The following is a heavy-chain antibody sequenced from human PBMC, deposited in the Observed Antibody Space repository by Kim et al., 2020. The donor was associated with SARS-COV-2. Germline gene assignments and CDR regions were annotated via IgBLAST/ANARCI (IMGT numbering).Heavy chain of an antibody. CDR2: IYYSGST. Sequence: SETLSLTCAVSGYPISSSHWCGWIRQPPGKGLEWIGYIYYSGSTYYNTSLKSRVTMSVDTSENKFSLKLHSVTAGDTAVYYCARKVNSLRYFCDHWGQGTLVTVSS. V-gene: IGHV4-28*01. J-gene: IGHJ4*02. CDR1: GYPISSSHW. CDR3: ARKVNSLRYFCDH. D-gene: IGHD2-15*01.